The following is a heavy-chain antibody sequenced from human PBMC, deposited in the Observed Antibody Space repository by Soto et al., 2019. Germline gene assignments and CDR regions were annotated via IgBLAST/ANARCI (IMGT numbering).Heavy chain of an antibody. CDR3: VGTGTTDDY. CDR1: GASVSSGDYY. CDR2: IYSSGGS. J-gene: IGHJ4*02. Sequence: PSETLSLTCTVSGASVSSGDYYWSCIRQPPGKGLEWIGYIYSSGGSYYNPSLKGRLTILIDTSKNQFSLKLNSVTVADTAIYYCVGTGTTDDYWGRGTLVTVSS. D-gene: IGHD1-1*01. V-gene: IGHV4-30-4*01.